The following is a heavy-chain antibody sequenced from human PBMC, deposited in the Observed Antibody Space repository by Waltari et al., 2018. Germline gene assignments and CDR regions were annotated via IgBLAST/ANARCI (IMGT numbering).Heavy chain of an antibody. V-gene: IGHV4-38-2*01. Sequence: QVQLQESGPGLVKPSETLSLTCAVSGYSISSGYYWGWIRQPPGKGLEWIGRIYQSGSTYYNPSLKSRVTISVDTSKNQFSLKLSSVTAADTAVYYCARAYCSSTSCYYYFDYWGQGTLVTVSS. CDR3: ARAYCSSTSCYYYFDY. D-gene: IGHD2-2*01. J-gene: IGHJ4*02. CDR2: IYQSGST. CDR1: GYSISSGYY.